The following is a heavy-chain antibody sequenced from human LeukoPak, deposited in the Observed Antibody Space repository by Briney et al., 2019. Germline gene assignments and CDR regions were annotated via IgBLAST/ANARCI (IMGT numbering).Heavy chain of an antibody. D-gene: IGHD4-17*01. J-gene: IGHJ4*02. CDR2: IIPILGIA. V-gene: IGHV1-69*04. Sequence: SVKVSCKASGGTFSSYAISWVRQAPGQGLEWMGRIIPILGIANYAQKFQGRATITADKSTSTAYMELSSLRSEDTAVYYCASLVGDYPFDYWGQGTLVTVSS. CDR3: ASLVGDYPFDY. CDR1: GGTFSSYA.